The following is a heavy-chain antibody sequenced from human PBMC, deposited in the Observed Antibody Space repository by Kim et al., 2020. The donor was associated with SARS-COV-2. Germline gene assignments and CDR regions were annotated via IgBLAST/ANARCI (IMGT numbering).Heavy chain of an antibody. CDR1: GFTFSNYG. CDR3: ASPLGKFEYTSSPPVD. D-gene: IGHD6-6*01. CDR2: ISYDGSNK. V-gene: IGHV3-30*03. J-gene: IGHJ4*02. Sequence: GGSLRLSCVASGFTFSNYGMHWVRQAPGKGLEWVAVISYDGSNKYYADSVKGRFTISRDNSRNTLFLQMNSLRAEDTAVYYCASPLGKFEYTSSPPVDWGQGTLVTVSS.